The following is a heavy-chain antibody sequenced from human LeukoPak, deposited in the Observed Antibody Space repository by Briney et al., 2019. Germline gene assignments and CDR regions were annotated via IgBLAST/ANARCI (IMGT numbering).Heavy chain of an antibody. Sequence: ASVKVSCKASGYTFTSYGISWVRQAPGQGLEWMGWISAYNGNTNYARKLQGRVTMTTDTSTSTAYMELRSLRSDDTAVYYCARDISRATAMVTPLDYWGQGTLVTVSS. V-gene: IGHV1-18*01. CDR1: GYTFTSYG. J-gene: IGHJ4*02. D-gene: IGHD5-18*01. CDR3: ARDISRATAMVTPLDY. CDR2: ISAYNGNT.